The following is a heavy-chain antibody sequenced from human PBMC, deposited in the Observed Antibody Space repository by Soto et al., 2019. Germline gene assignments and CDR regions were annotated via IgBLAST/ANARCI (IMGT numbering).Heavy chain of an antibody. CDR3: ASNVDTAMGIDY. V-gene: IGHV4-31*03. CDR2: IFYTGST. D-gene: IGHD5-18*01. J-gene: IGHJ4*02. Sequence: PSETLSLTCTVSGASISRGGYYWSWVRQHPGKGLEWIGFIFYTGSTSCNPSLKSRVTVSGDTSKSHFSLKLRSVTAADTAVYYCASNVDTAMGIDYWGQGTLVTVSS. CDR1: GASISRGGYY.